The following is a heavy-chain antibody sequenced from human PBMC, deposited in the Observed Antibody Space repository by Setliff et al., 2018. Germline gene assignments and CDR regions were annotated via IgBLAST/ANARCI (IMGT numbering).Heavy chain of an antibody. V-gene: IGHV3-11*03. Sequence: PGGSLRLSCVASGFTFSDYYMSWIRQAPGKGLEWVSSISHSNTYIYYAAPVKGRFTISRDESKDTLYLQLNSLNAVDTAVYYCAADTLDSNAQAFDYWGQGTLVTVSS. CDR3: AADTLDSNAQAFDY. J-gene: IGHJ4*02. D-gene: IGHD3-22*01. CDR2: ISHSNTYI. CDR1: GFTFSDYY.